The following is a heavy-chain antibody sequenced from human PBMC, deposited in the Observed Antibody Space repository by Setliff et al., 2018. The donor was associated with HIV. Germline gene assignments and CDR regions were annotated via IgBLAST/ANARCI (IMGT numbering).Heavy chain of an antibody. CDR1: GGSFSSNNYY. J-gene: IGHJ4*02. D-gene: IGHD2-15*01. V-gene: IGHV4-39*01. CDR3: ARRSGGHDMFFDS. CDR2: VYYSGTT. Sequence: SETLSLTCSVSGGSFSSNNYYWGWVRQPPGKGLEWIGSVYYSGTTYYSPSLKSRVTIYEDTSKSQFFLNVSSVTAADTGVYYCARRSGGHDMFFDSWGQGRLVTVSS.